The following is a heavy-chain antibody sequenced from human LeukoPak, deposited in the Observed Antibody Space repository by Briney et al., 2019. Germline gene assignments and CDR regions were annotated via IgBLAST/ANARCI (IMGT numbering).Heavy chain of an antibody. J-gene: IGHJ4*02. D-gene: IGHD3-22*01. CDR3: TSAYYYDSSGSRGPFDY. V-gene: IGHV3-49*03. Sequence: GGSLRLSCTASGFTFSDYAMSWFRQAPGKGLEWVGFVRSKAYGGTTEYAASVKGRFTISRDDSKSIAYLQMNSLKTEDTAVYYCTSAYYYDSSGSRGPFDYWGQGTLVTVSS. CDR1: GFTFSDYA. CDR2: VRSKAYGGTT.